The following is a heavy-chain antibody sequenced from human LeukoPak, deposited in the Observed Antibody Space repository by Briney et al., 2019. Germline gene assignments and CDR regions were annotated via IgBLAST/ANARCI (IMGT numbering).Heavy chain of an antibody. CDR1: GGSISSSSSY. J-gene: IGHJ4*02. V-gene: IGHV4-39*01. CDR2: IYYSGST. Sequence: SETLSLTCTVSGGSISSSSSYWGWVRPPPGKGLEWFGSIYYSGSTYYNPFIKSRVNISVDTSKNQFSLKLSSVTASYTAMYYCARHRFFDWLSPFDYWGQGTLVTVSS. CDR3: ARHRFFDWLSPFDY. D-gene: IGHD3-9*01.